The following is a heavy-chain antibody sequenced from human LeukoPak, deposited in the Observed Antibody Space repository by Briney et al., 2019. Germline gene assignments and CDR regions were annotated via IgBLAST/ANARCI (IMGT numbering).Heavy chain of an antibody. CDR2: ISDSGKT. Sequence: SETLSLTCTVSGASITSNDYSWSWIRQPPGKGLEWIGMISDSGKTYFNPSLKSRVTISADTSKNQLSLRQTSQTAADTAVYYCARLRVAMVRGVPYFDSWGQGALVTVSS. CDR1: GASITSNDYS. J-gene: IGHJ4*02. CDR3: ARLRVAMVRGVPYFDS. D-gene: IGHD3-10*01. V-gene: IGHV4-39*01.